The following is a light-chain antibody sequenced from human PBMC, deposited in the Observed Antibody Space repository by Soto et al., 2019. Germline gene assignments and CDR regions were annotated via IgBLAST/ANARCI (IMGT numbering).Light chain of an antibody. J-gene: IGLJ2*01. CDR2: EVT. CDR1: SSDVGGYNY. CDR3: SSLAGGGNPDL. V-gene: IGLV2-8*01. Sequence: QSALTQPPSASGSLGQSVTLSCTGTSSDVGGYNYVSWHQQHPGKASEVMIYEVTKRPPGVPDRFSGSKSGNTASLTVSGLPTEDGPHYYSSSLAGGGNPDLLGRGTKVTVL.